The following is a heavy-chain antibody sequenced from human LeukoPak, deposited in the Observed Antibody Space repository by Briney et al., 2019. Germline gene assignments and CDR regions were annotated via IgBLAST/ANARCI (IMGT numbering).Heavy chain of an antibody. V-gene: IGHV4-34*01. CDR3: ARGLAYCGGDCYFYFDY. CDR1: GGSFSGYY. D-gene: IGHD2-21*02. Sequence: PSETLSLTRAVYGGSFSGYYWSWIRQPPGKGLEWIGEINHSGSTNYNPSLKSRVTISVDTSKNQFSLKLSSVTAADTAVYYCARGLAYCGGDCYFYFDYWGQGTLVTVSS. CDR2: INHSGST. J-gene: IGHJ4*02.